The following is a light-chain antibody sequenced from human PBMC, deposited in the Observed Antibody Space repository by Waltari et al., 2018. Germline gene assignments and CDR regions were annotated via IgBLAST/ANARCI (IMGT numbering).Light chain of an antibody. CDR3: QSADSSANQNYI. CDR2: KDS. CDR1: ILAKKY. Sequence: SYELTQPPSVSVSPGQTARITCSGEILAKKYGQWFQQKPGQAPVLVIYKDSERPSGIPERFSSSSSGTTVTLTISGAQAEDEADYYCQSADSSANQNYIFGAGTRLTVL. V-gene: IGLV3-25*02. J-gene: IGLJ1*01.